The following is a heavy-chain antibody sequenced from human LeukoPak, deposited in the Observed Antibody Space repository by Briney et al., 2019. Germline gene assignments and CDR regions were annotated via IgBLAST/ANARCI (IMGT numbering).Heavy chain of an antibody. CDR3: ARDRNTGSSYENLFEY. D-gene: IGHD1-26*01. V-gene: IGHV3-74*01. Sequence: GGSLRLSCAASGFTFSPYWMHWVRQAPGKGLLWVSRINSDGSSTSYADSVKGRFTISRDNAKNTLYLQMNSLRAEDTGVYYCARDRNTGSSYENLFEYWGQGTPVTVSS. CDR1: GFTFSPYW. CDR2: INSDGSST. J-gene: IGHJ4*02.